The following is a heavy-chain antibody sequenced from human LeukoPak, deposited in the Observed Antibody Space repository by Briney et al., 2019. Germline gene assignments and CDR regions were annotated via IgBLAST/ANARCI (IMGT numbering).Heavy chain of an antibody. CDR3: ATDSGSSSFDY. D-gene: IGHD6-6*01. J-gene: IGHJ4*02. CDR1: GYTFTSYY. CDR2: INPSGGST. Sequence: ASVKVSCKASGYTFTSYYMHWVRQAPGQGLEWMGIINPSGGSTSYAQKFQGRVTMTEDTSTDTAYMELSSLRSEDTAVYYCATDSGSSSFDYWGQGTLVTVSS. V-gene: IGHV1-46*01.